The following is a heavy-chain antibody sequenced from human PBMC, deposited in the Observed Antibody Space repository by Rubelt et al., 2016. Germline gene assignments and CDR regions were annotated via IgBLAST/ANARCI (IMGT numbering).Heavy chain of an antibody. CDR3: ARPRGWVAATRDAFDI. CDR2: IYYSGST. Sequence: QLQLQESGPGLVKPSETLSLTCTVSGGSISSSSNYWGWIRQPPGKGLEWIGSIYYSGSTYYNPSLKCRCSISVDLSNNQFSLGRSCGTAADTAVYDCARPRGWVAATRDAFDIWGQGTMVTVSS. CDR1: GGSISSSSNY. J-gene: IGHJ3*02. V-gene: IGHV4-39*01. D-gene: IGHD2-15*01.